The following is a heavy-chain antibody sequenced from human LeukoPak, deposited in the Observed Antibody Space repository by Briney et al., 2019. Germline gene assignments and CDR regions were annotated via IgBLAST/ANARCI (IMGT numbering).Heavy chain of an antibody. Sequence: GGSLRLSCAVSGFTFSSYWMTWVRQAPGKGLEWVASIKEDGSEKYYEDSVKGRFTISRDNAKNSLYLQMNSLTAEDTAVYYCARKMKTGDRVGTFDIWGQGTMVTVSS. V-gene: IGHV3-7*04. CDR2: IKEDGSEK. D-gene: IGHD1-1*01. J-gene: IGHJ3*02. CDR3: ARKMKTGDRVGTFDI. CDR1: GFTFSSYW.